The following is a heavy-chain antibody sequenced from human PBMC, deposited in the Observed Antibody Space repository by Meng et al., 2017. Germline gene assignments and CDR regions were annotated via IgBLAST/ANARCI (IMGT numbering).Heavy chain of an antibody. Sequence: GESLKISCAASGFTFDDYGMSWVRQAPGKGLEWVSGINWNGGSTGYADSVKGRFTISRDNAKNSLYLQMNSLRAEDTALYHCARSDPGKCFDYWGQGTRVNGAS. J-gene: IGHJ4*02. V-gene: IGHV3-20*01. CDR3: ARSDPGKCFDY. CDR2: INWNGGST. CDR1: GFTFDDYG.